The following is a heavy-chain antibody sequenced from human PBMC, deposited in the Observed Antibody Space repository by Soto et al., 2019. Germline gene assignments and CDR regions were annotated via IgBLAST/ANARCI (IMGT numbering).Heavy chain of an antibody. CDR1: GGSISSYY. J-gene: IGHJ3*01. CDR2: IYYSGST. D-gene: IGHD3-10*01. Sequence: SETLSLTCTVSGGSISSYYWSWIRQPPGKGLEWIGYIYYSGSTNYNPSLKSRVTISVDTSKNQFSLKMSSVTAADTAVYYCARRYGSAFDFWGQGTMVTVS. CDR3: ARRYGSAFDF. V-gene: IGHV4-59*01.